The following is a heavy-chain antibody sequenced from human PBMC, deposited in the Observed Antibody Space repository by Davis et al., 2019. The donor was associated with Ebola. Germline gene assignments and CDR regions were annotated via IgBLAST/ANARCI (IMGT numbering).Heavy chain of an antibody. CDR3: AREGGIAAAGYYYYYGMDV. V-gene: IGHV1-8*01. Sequence: AASVKVSCKASGYTFTSYDINWVRQATGQGLEWMGWMNPNSDNTGYAQKFQGRVTMTRNTSISTAYMELSSLRSEDTAVYYCAREGGIAAAGYYYYYGMDVWGQGTTVTVSS. CDR2: MNPNSDNT. J-gene: IGHJ6*02. D-gene: IGHD6-13*01. CDR1: GYTFTSYD.